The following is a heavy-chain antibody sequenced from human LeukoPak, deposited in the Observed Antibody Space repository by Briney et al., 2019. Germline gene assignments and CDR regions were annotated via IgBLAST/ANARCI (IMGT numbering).Heavy chain of an antibody. CDR3: ARGRYYDSSGYFDY. D-gene: IGHD3-22*01. CDR1: GGSISSGGYY. V-gene: IGHV4-31*03. J-gene: IGHJ4*02. CDR2: IYYSGST. Sequence: SETLSLTCTVSGGSISSGGYYWSWIRQHPGKGLEWIGYIYYSGSTYYNPSLKSRVTISVDTSKNQFSLKLGSVTAADTAVYYCARGRYYDSSGYFDYWGQGTLVTVSS.